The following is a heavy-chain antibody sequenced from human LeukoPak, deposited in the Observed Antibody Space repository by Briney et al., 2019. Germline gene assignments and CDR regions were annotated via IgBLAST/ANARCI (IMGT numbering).Heavy chain of an antibody. Sequence: GESLKISCKGSGYSFTSYWIGWVRQMPGKGLEWMGIIYPGDSDTRYSPSLQGQVTISADKSISTAYLQWSSLKASDTAMYYCARGRLASSSWYDYFDYWGQGTLVTVSS. J-gene: IGHJ4*02. CDR2: IYPGDSDT. D-gene: IGHD6-13*01. CDR1: GYSFTSYW. V-gene: IGHV5-51*01. CDR3: ARGRLASSSWYDYFDY.